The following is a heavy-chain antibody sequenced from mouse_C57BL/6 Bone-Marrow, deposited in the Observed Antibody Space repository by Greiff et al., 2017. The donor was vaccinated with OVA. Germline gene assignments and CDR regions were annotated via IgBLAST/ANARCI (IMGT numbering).Heavy chain of an antibody. CDR3: ARDYGSSSYWYFDV. CDR1: GYAFSRSW. V-gene: IGHV1-82*01. J-gene: IGHJ1*03. D-gene: IGHD1-1*01. Sequence: VQLQQSGPELVKPGASVKISCKASGYAFSRSWMNWVKQRPGKGLEWIGRIYPGDGDTNYNGKFKGKATLTADKSSSTAYMQLSSLTSEDSAVDFWARDYGSSSYWYFDVWGTGTTVTVSS. CDR2: IYPGDGDT.